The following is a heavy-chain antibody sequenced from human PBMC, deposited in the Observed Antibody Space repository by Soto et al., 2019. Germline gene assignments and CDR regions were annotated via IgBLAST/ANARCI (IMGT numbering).Heavy chain of an antibody. CDR3: ARDSLDYCSGSSCPFDY. J-gene: IGHJ4*02. V-gene: IGHV1-69*13. Sequence: SVKVSCKASGGTFSSYAISWVRQAPGQGLEWMGGIIPIFGTANYAQKFQGRVTITADQSTSTAYMELSSLRSEDTAVYYCARDSLDYCSGSSCPFDYRGQGTLVTVSS. CDR1: GGTFSSYA. D-gene: IGHD2-15*01. CDR2: IIPIFGTA.